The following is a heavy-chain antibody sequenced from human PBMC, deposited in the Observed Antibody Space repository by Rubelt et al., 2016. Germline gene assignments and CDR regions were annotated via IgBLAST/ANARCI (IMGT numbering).Heavy chain of an antibody. CDR2: IWYDGNNK. J-gene: IGHJ4*02. V-gene: IGHV3-33*08. CDR1: GFTFSNAW. Sequence: QLVESGGGVVQPGKSLRLSCAASGFTFSNAWMNWVRQAPGKGLEWVASIWYDGNNKNYADSVKGRFTISRDNSKNTLYLQMSTLRAEDTAVYYCAREGTYFDYWGQENLVTVSS. CDR3: AREGTYFDY.